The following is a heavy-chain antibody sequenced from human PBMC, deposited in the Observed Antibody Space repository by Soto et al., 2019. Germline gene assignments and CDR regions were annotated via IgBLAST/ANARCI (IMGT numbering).Heavy chain of an antibody. D-gene: IGHD3-10*01. CDR2: ISAYNGNT. Sequence: ASVKVSCKASGYTFTSYGISWVRQAPGQGLEWMGWISAYNGNTNYAQKLQGRVTMTTDTSTSTAYMELRSLRSDDTAVYYCARETRMVRGATYYYYYMDVWGKGTTVTVSS. J-gene: IGHJ6*03. CDR1: GYTFTSYG. V-gene: IGHV1-18*01. CDR3: ARETRMVRGATYYYYYMDV.